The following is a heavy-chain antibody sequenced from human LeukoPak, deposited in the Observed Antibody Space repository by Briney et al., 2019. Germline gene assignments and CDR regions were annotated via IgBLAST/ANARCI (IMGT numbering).Heavy chain of an antibody. CDR2: INPNSGGT. D-gene: IGHD6-13*01. CDR3: ARDRRSGAAAGIEDY. CDR1: GYTFTGYY. V-gene: IGHV1-2*02. J-gene: IGHJ4*02. Sequence: ASVKVSCKASGYTFTGYYMHWVRQAPGQGLEWMGWINPNSGGTDYAQKFQGRVTMTRDTSISTAYMELSSLRSEDTAVYYCARDRRSGAAAGIEDYWGQGTLVTVSS.